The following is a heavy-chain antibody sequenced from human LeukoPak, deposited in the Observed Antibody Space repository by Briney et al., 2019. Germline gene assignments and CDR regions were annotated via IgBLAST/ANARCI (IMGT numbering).Heavy chain of an antibody. CDR2: ISAKKGNT. V-gene: IGHV1-18*04. CDR1: GYTFINNW. CDR3: ARDQYCSGGSCANWFDP. Sequence: ASVKVSCKASGYTFINNWMHWVRQAPGQGLEWMGWISAKKGNTDYAQNLQGRVTMTTDTSTSTAYMELRSLRSDDTAVYYCARDQYCSGGSCANWFDPWGQGTLVTVSS. D-gene: IGHD2-15*01. J-gene: IGHJ5*02.